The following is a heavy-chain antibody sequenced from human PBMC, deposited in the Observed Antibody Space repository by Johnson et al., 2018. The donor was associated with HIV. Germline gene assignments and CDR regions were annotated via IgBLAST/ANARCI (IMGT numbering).Heavy chain of an antibody. CDR2: ISGSGANT. V-gene: IGHV3-23*04. CDR3: ANSGLWGPMN. D-gene: IGHD4/OR15-4a*01. Sequence: VQLVESGGGLVQPGGSLRLSCAVSGFTFNSYAMSWVRQAPGKGLEWVSAISGSGANTYYADSVKGRFTISRDNSKNTLYLQMNSLRAEDAAVYGCANSGLWGPMNWGQGTMVTVSS. CDR1: GFTFNSYA. J-gene: IGHJ3*01.